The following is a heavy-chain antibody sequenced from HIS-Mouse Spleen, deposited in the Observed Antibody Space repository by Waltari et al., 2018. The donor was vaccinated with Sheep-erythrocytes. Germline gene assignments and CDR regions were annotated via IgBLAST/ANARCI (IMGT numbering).Heavy chain of an antibody. CDR1: GYSFTRYW. CDR3: ARRTYYDFWSGYYTDAFDI. CDR2: IYPGDSDT. J-gene: IGHJ3*02. V-gene: IGHV5-51*03. Sequence: EVQLVQSGAEVKKPGESLKISCKGSGYSFTRYWIGWVRRMPGKGLEWMGIIYPGDSDTRYSPSFQGQVTISADKSISTAYLQWSSLKASDTAMYYCARRTYYDFWSGYYTDAFDIWGQGTMVTVSS. D-gene: IGHD3-3*01.